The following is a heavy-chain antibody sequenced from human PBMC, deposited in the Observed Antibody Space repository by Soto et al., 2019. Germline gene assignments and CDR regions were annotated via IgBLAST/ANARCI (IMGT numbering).Heavy chain of an antibody. CDR3: AKDSSSWYYYYGMDV. J-gene: IGHJ6*02. CDR2: ISGSGGST. CDR1: GFTFSSYA. D-gene: IGHD6-13*01. V-gene: IGHV3-23*01. Sequence: EVQLLESGGGLVQPGGSLRLSCAASGFTFSSYAMSWVRQAPGKGLEWVSAISGSGGSTYYADAVKGRFTISRDNSKNTLYLQMNSLRAEDTAVYYCAKDSSSWYYYYGMDVWGQGTTVTVSS.